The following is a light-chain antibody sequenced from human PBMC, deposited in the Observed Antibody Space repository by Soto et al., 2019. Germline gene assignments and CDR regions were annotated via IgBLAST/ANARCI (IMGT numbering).Light chain of an antibody. CDR2: GAS. V-gene: IGKV3-20*01. CDR1: QSISSSF. CDR3: QQYGSSPPLT. J-gene: IGKJ4*01. Sequence: EFVLTQSPGKLSLSPGERATLSCRASQSISSSFLAWYQQTPRQAPRLLIYGASSRGTGIPDRFSGSGSGTDFTLTISRLEPEDFAVYYCQQYGSSPPLTFGGGTKVEIK.